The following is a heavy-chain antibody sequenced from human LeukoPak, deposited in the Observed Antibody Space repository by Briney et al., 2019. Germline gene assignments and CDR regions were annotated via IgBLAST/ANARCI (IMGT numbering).Heavy chain of an antibody. V-gene: IGHV4-59*01. CDR2: IYYSGST. CDR1: GGSISSYY. J-gene: IGHJ4*02. Sequence: KPSETLSLTCTVSGGSISSYYWSWIRQPPGKGLEWLGYIYYSGSTNYNPSLKSRVTISVDTSKNQFSLKLSSVTAADTAVYYCARETPRDYFDYWGQGTLVTVSS. CDR3: ARETPRDYFDY.